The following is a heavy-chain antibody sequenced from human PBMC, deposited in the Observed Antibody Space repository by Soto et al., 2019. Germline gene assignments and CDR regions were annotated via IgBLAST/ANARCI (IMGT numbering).Heavy chain of an antibody. CDR1: GFSFSSFA. D-gene: IGHD3-10*01. CDR3: VRDYFGSGSFLSDY. CDR2: IWSDGSKK. Sequence: PGGSLRLSCEASGFSFSSFAMNWVRQAPGKGLEWVAVIWSDGSKKYYADSVKGRFTISRDSSENTLYLQMNSLRAEDTAVYFCVRDYFGSGSFLSDYWGQGTLVTVSS. V-gene: IGHV3-33*08. J-gene: IGHJ4*02.